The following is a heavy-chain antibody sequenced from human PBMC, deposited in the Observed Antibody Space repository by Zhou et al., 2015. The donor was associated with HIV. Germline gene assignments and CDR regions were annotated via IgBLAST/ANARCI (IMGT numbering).Heavy chain of an antibody. CDR3: VKETLDGNRWGPDRERGRWHFDL. J-gene: IGHJ2*01. CDR2: IIPIIGVT. CDR1: GGTLSSYS. Sequence: QVQLVQSGAEVRKTGSSVKISCKASGGTLSSYSISWVRQAPGQGLEWVGRIIPIIGVTDYAQKFQDRVTITADTATSTASMELSRLKSDDTAVFFCVKETLDGNRWGPDRERGRWHFDLWGRGTLVTVS. V-gene: IGHV1-69*02. D-gene: IGHD3-16*01.